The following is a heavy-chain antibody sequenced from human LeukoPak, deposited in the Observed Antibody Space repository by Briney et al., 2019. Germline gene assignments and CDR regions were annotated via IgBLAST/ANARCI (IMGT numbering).Heavy chain of an antibody. D-gene: IGHD1-26*01. J-gene: IGHJ4*02. Sequence: PGGSLRLSCAASAFTFSDYSMNWVRQAPGKGLEWVSYISGKSSTIYYADSVKGRFTISRDNAKNSMYLQMNSLRAEDTAVYYCARDRMKSGSYYFDHWGPGTLVTVSS. V-gene: IGHV3-48*01. CDR3: ARDRMKSGSYYFDH. CDR2: ISGKSSTI. CDR1: AFTFSDYS.